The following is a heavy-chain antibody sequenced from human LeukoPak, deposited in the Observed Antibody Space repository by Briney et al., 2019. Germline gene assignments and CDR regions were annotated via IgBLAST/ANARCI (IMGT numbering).Heavy chain of an antibody. J-gene: IGHJ6*03. Sequence: GGSLRLSCAASGFIFSSYGMHWVRQAPDKGLEWVAFIRYDGSRKYYADSVKGRFTISRDNSKNTLYLQMNSLRAEDTAVYYCAKDGYYYGSGSYYNSRGYYYYYMDVWGKGTTVTISS. V-gene: IGHV3-30*02. CDR2: IRYDGSRK. D-gene: IGHD3-10*01. CDR1: GFIFSSYG. CDR3: AKDGYYYGSGSYYNSRGYYYYYMDV.